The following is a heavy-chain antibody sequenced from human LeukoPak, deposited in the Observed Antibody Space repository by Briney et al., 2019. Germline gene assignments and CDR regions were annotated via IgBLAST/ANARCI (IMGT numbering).Heavy chain of an antibody. CDR2: ITAGTSDT. D-gene: IGHD6-19*01. CDR3: ATSSGWYPKYFGY. J-gene: IGHJ4*02. CDR1: GFTFSTYP. Sequence: GGSLRLSCAASGFTFSTYPMSWVRQARGKGLEWVSSITAGTSDTIYADSVKGRFTISRDNSKNTLSLQMNSLRAEDTALYYCATSSGWYPKYFGYWGQGILVSVSS. V-gene: IGHV3-23*01.